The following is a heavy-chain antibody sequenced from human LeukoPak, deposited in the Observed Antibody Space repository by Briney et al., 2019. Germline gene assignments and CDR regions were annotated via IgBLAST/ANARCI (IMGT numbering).Heavy chain of an antibody. CDR2: ISAYNGNT. V-gene: IGHV1-18*01. CDR3: ARVSSSIAAAGTYYYYYMDV. Sequence: GASVKVSCKASGYTFTSYGISWVRQAPGQGLEWMGWISAYNGNTNYAQKLQGRVTMTTDTSTSTAYMELRSLRSDDTAVYYCARVSSSIAAAGTYYYYYMDVWGKGTTVTISS. CDR1: GYTFTSYG. J-gene: IGHJ6*03. D-gene: IGHD6-13*01.